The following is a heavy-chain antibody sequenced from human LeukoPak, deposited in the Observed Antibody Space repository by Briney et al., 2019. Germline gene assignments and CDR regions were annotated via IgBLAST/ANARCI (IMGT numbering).Heavy chain of an antibody. V-gene: IGHV3-74*01. CDR2: LNGDGSRT. CDR1: GFTFSSHW. J-gene: IGHJ4*02. D-gene: IGHD6-13*01. CDR3: AGDRGAAAADY. Sequence: PGGSLRLSCAASGFTFSSHWMTWVRQVPGKGLVWVSCLNGDGSRTSYADSVKGRFTISRDNAKNTMYLQMNSLGAEDTAVYYCAGDRGAAAADYWGQGTLVTVSS.